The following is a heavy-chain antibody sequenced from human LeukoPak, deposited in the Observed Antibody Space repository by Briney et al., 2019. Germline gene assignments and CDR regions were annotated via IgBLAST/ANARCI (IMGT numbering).Heavy chain of an antibody. CDR1: GGSLSSSSYY. V-gene: IGHV4-39*01. J-gene: IGHJ4*02. CDR3: ARQVVFWSGYFGEPYYFDY. CDR2: IYYSGST. D-gene: IGHD3-3*01. Sequence: SETLSLTCTVSGGSLSSSSYYWGWLRQPPGRGLEWIGSIYYSGSTYYNPSLKSRVTISVDTSKNQFSLKLSSVTAADTAVYYCARQVVFWSGYFGEPYYFDYWGQGTLVTVSS.